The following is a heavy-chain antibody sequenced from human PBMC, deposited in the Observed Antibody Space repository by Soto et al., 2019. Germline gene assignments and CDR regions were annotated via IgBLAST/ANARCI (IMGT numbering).Heavy chain of an antibody. D-gene: IGHD3-22*01. CDR2: IWYDGSNK. CDR3: ARDIAEAYYDSSGYPDY. CDR1: GFTFSSYG. Sequence: VGSLRLSCAASGFTFSSYGMHWVRQAPGKGLEWVAVIWYDGSNKYYADSVKGRFTISRDNSKNTLYLQMNSLRAEDTAVYYCARDIAEAYYDSSGYPDYCGQGTLVTVSS. J-gene: IGHJ4*02. V-gene: IGHV3-33*01.